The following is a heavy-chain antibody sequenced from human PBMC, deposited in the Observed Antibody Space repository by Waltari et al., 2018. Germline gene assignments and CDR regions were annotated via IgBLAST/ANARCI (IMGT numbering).Heavy chain of an antibody. V-gene: IGHV4-34*01. J-gene: IGHJ6*02. CDR1: GGSFSGYY. CDR3: ARAIAARPHYYYGMDV. D-gene: IGHD6-6*01. CDR2: INHSGST. Sequence: QVQLQQWGAGLLKPSETLSLTCAVYGGSFSGYYWSWIRQPPGKGLEWIGEINHSGSTNYNPSLKSRVTITRNTSISTAYMELSSLRSEDTAVYYCARAIAARPHYYYGMDVWGQGTTVTVSS.